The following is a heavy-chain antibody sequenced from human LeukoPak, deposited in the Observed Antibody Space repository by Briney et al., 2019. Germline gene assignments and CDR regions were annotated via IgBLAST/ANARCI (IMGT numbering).Heavy chain of an antibody. V-gene: IGHV4-39*07. CDR3: ARDRSYCSGGSCSYYFDY. CDR2: IYYSGST. Sequence: PSETLSLTCTVSGGSISSSSYYWGWIRQPPGKGLEWIGSIYYSGSTYYNPSLKSRVTISVDTSKNQFSLKLSSVTAADTVVYYCARDRSYCSGGSCSYYFDYWGQGTLVTVSS. J-gene: IGHJ4*02. CDR1: GGSISSSSYY. D-gene: IGHD2-15*01.